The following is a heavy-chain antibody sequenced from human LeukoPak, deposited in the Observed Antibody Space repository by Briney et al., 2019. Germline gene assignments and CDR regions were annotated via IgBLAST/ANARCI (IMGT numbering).Heavy chain of an antibody. Sequence: GGSLRLSCAASGFTFSSYAMHWVRQAPGKGLEWVSAISGSGGSTYYADSVKGRFTISRDNSKNTLYLQMNSLRAEDTAVYYCARGGAYYDILTGYYLFDYWGQGTLVTVSS. V-gene: IGHV3-23*01. J-gene: IGHJ4*02. D-gene: IGHD3-9*01. CDR2: ISGSGGST. CDR1: GFTFSSYA. CDR3: ARGGAYYDILTGYYLFDY.